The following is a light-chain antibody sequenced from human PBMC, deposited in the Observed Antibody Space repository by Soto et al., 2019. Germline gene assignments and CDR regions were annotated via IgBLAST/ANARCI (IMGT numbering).Light chain of an antibody. CDR3: SSYSRHSIPV. CDR2: EVS. J-gene: IGLJ2*01. CDR1: SSDVGGYNY. V-gene: IGLV2-14*01. Sequence: QSVLTQPASVSGSPGQSITISCTGTSSDVGGYNYVSWYQHYPGKAPKLIIYEVSNRPSGVSNRFSGSKSGDTASLTISGLQAEDEADYYSSSYSRHSIPVFGGGTQLTVL.